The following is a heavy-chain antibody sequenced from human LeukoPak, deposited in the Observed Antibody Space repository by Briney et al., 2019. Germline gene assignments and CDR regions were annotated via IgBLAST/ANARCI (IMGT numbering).Heavy chain of an antibody. CDR2: ISAYNGNT. CDR1: GYTFTSYG. D-gene: IGHD3-22*01. J-gene: IGHJ4*02. V-gene: IGHV1-18*01. Sequence: AASVKVSCKASGYTFTSYGISWVRQAPGQGLEWMGWISAYNGNTNYAQKLQGRVTMTTDTSTSTAYMELRSLRSDDTAVYYCASEASGSGYSPAFDYWGQGTLVTVSS. CDR3: ASEASGSGYSPAFDY.